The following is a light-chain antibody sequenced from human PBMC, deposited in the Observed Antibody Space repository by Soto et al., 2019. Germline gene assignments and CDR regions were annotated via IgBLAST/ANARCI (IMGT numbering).Light chain of an antibody. J-gene: IGKJ1*01. V-gene: IGKV3-20*01. CDR1: QSVSSSY. Sequence: EIVLTQSPGTLSLSPGERATLSCRASQSVSSSYLAWYQQKPGQAPRLLIYGASSRATGIPDRFSGSGSGTDFPLTISRREPEDFEVYYCQQYGSSPGTFGQGTKVEIK. CDR3: QQYGSSPGT. CDR2: GAS.